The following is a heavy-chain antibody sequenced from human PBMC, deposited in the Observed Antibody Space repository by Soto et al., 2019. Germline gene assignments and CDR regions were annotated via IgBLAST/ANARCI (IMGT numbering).Heavy chain of an antibody. D-gene: IGHD1-26*01. J-gene: IGHJ4*02. CDR2: ISAYNANT. V-gene: IGHV1-18*01. Sequence: GXSVKVSCKASVYTFTSYGISWVRQAPGQGLEWMGWISAYNANTNYAQKLQGRVTMTTDTSTSTSYMELRSLRSDDTAVYFCARDRLGATGDYWGQGTLVTVSS. CDR1: VYTFTSYG. CDR3: ARDRLGATGDY.